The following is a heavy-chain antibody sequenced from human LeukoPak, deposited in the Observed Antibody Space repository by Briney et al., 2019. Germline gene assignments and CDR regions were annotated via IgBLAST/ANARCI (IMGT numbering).Heavy chain of an antibody. V-gene: IGHV1-18*01. Sequence: ASVKVSCKASGYTFTSYGISWVRQAPGQGLEWMGWISAYNGNTNYAQKFQGRVTLTTDTSPRIGYMELRSLGYDDTAVYYCASVNNYYGSGNFYGWGQGTLVTVNS. J-gene: IGHJ4*02. D-gene: IGHD3-10*01. CDR2: ISAYNGNT. CDR3: ASVNNYYGSGNFYG. CDR1: GYTFTSYG.